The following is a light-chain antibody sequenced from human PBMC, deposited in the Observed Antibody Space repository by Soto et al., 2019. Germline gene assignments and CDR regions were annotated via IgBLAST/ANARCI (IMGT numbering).Light chain of an antibody. CDR1: QSVSSY. Sequence: ENGVKQSPATVSLSTRERATLSCRASQSVSSYLAWYQQRPGQAPRLLIYDASNRATGVPARFSGSGSGTDFTLTISSLEPEDFAVYYCQQRSIWPPTFGQGTRLEIK. J-gene: IGKJ5*01. CDR2: DAS. V-gene: IGKV3-11*01. CDR3: QQRSIWPPT.